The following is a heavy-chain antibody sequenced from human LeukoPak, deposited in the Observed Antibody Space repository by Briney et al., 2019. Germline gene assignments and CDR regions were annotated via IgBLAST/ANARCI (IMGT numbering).Heavy chain of an antibody. J-gene: IGHJ6*03. CDR2: ISSSSSYI. CDR3: ARDSIVVVVAETNMDV. D-gene: IGHD2-15*01. V-gene: IGHV3-21*01. CDR1: GFTFSSYS. Sequence: GGSLRLSCAASGFTFSSYSMNWVRQAPGKGLEWVSSISSSSSYIYYADSVKGRFTISRDNAKNPLYLQMNSLRAEDTAVYYCARDSIVVVVAETNMDVWGKGTTVTISS.